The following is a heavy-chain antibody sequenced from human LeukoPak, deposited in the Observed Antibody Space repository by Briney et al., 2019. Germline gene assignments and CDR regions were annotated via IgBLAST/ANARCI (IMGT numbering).Heavy chain of an antibody. Sequence: GKSLRLSCEASGLSLTTHGMHWVRQAPGKGLEWLAVIWYDGSNKYYADSVKGRFTISRDISKNTLFLQMDSLRAEDTAVYYCARADYYGSGMSDYWGQGTLVTVSS. J-gene: IGHJ4*02. CDR1: GLSLTTHG. CDR3: ARADYYGSGMSDY. CDR2: IWYDGSNK. D-gene: IGHD3-10*01. V-gene: IGHV3-33*01.